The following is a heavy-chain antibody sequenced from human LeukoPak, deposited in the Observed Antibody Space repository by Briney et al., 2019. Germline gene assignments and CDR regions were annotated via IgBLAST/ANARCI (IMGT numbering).Heavy chain of an antibody. J-gene: IGHJ6*02. D-gene: IGHD2-8*01. Sequence: GGSLRLSCAASGFTFSNAWMSWVRQAPGKGLEWVGRIKSKTDGGTTDYAAPVKGRFTISRDDSKNTVYLQVNSLKTEDTAVYYCITDPMHYRTSGMDVWGQGTTVTVSS. CDR2: IKSKTDGGTT. CDR1: GFTFSNAW. V-gene: IGHV3-15*01. CDR3: ITDPMHYRTSGMDV.